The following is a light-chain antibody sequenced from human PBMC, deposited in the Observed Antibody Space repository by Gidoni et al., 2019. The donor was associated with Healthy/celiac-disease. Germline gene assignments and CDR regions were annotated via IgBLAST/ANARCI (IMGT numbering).Light chain of an antibody. CDR2: DAS. CDR1: QSVSSY. Sequence: ELVLTQSPATLSLSPGERATLSCRASQSVSSYLAWYQQKPGQAPRLLIYDASNRATGIPARFSGSGSGTDFTLTISSLEPEYFAVYYCQQRSNWPPFGGXTKVEIK. CDR3: QQRSNWPP. J-gene: IGKJ4*01. V-gene: IGKV3-11*01.